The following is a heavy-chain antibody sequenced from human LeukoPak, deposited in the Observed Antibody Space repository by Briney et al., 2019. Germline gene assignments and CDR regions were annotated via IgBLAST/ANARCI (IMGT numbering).Heavy chain of an antibody. CDR2: ISGSGGST. J-gene: IGHJ4*02. CDR3: AKANSGYYSAKGY. CDR1: GFTFSSYG. D-gene: IGHD3-22*01. Sequence: GGSLRLSCAASGFTFSSYGMSWVRQAPGKGLEWVSAISGSGGSTYYADSVKGRFTISRDNSKNTLYLQMNSLRAEDTAVYYCAKANSGYYSAKGYWGQGTLVTVSS. V-gene: IGHV3-23*01.